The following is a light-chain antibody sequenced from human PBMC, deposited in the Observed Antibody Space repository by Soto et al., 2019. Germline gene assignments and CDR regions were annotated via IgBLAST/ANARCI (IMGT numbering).Light chain of an antibody. CDR2: DAS. Sequence: EIVMTQSPATLSVSPGERVTLSCRASQSAISNLAWYQQKPGQTPRLLIYDASTRATDIPARFSGSGSGTDFTLTISSLLSEDFATYYCQQSYSSPPTFGQGTKVDIK. CDR3: QQSYSSPPT. J-gene: IGKJ1*01. V-gene: IGKV3-15*01. CDR1: QSAISN.